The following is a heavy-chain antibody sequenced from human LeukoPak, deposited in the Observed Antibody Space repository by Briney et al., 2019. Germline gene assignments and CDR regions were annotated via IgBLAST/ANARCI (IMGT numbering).Heavy chain of an antibody. V-gene: IGHV4-59*08. J-gene: IGHJ4*02. CDR1: GVSISSYH. CDR3: ARHSAAGGYFDY. Sequence: SETLSLTSTVSGVSISSYHWSWIRQPPGKGLEWIGYIYYSGSTNYNPSLKSRVTISVDTSKNQFSLKLSSVTVADTAVYYCARHSAAGGYFDYWGQGTLVTVSS. D-gene: IGHD6-13*01. CDR2: IYYSGST.